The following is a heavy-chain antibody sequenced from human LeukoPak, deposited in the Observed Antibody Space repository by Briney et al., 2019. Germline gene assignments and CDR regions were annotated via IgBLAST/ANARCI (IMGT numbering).Heavy chain of an antibody. CDR3: STDVLFTAGGASVY. CDR1: GFTFSNVW. CDR2: NKKRADGGTT. V-gene: IGHV3-15*01. D-gene: IGHD3-16*02. Sequence: GGALRLSCAASGFTFSNVWMTWVRQATGKGLEWVGHNKKRADGGTTDYAAPVKGRFTISRHDSKHTMYLQMNSLKTEDTAVYYCSTDVLFTAGGASVYWGQGTLVTVSS. J-gene: IGHJ4*02.